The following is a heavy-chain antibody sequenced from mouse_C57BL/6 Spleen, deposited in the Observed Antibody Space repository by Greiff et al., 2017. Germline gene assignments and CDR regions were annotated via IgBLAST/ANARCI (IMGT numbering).Heavy chain of an antibody. CDR1: GFTFSSYT. V-gene: IGHV5-9*01. Sequence: EVQRVESGGGLVKPGGSLKLSCAASGFTFSSYTMSWVRQTPEKRLEWVATISGGGGNTYYPDSVKGRFTISRDNAKNTLYLQMSSLRSEDTALYYCARHEPLRYFDYWGQGTTLTVSS. CDR3: ARHEPLRYFDY. J-gene: IGHJ2*01. D-gene: IGHD6-1*01. CDR2: ISGGGGNT.